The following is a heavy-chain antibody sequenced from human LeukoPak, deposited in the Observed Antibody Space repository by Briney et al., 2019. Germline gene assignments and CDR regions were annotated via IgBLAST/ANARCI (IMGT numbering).Heavy chain of an antibody. J-gene: IGHJ4*02. D-gene: IGHD6-13*01. CDR2: IYYSGST. V-gene: IGHV4-39*01. CDR3: ASLXPYSSRINDY. CDR1: GGSISSSSYX. Sequence: PSETLSLTCTVSGGSISSSSYXXGWIRXPPGKXXXXXGSIYYSGSTYYNPSLXXRVXXSVDTSRNQFSLKLSSVTXPDTAVYYCASLXPYSSRINDYWGQGTLVTVSS.